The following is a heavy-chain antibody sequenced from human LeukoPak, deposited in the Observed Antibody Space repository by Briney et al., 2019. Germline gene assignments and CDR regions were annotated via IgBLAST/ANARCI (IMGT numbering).Heavy chain of an antibody. CDR2: ISYDGSYK. CDR3: ARTGPTVTTFNWFDP. Sequence: GRSLRLSCAASGFTFSSYAMHWVRQAPGKGLEWVAVISYDGSYKYYADSVKGRFTISRDNSKNTLYLQMNSLRAEDTAVYYCARTGPTVTTFNWFDPWGQGTLVTVSS. V-gene: IGHV3-30-3*01. D-gene: IGHD4-17*01. J-gene: IGHJ5*02. CDR1: GFTFSSYA.